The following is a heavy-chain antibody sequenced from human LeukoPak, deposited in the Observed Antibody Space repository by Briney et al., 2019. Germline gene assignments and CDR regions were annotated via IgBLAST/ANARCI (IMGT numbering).Heavy chain of an antibody. CDR1: GLTFDDYA. CDR2: ISWNSGSI. D-gene: IGHD3/OR15-3a*01. CDR3: ATGRTGYYTPAYFDY. J-gene: IGHJ4*02. Sequence: GGSLRLSCAASGLTFDDYAMHWVRQAPGKGLEWVSGISWNSGSIGYADSVKGRFTISRDNAKNSLYLQMNSLRAEDTALYYCATGRTGYYTPAYFDYWGQGTLVTVSS. V-gene: IGHV3-9*01.